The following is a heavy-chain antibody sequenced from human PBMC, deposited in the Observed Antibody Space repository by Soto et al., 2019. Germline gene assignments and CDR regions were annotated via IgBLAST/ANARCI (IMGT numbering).Heavy chain of an antibody. D-gene: IGHD6-19*01. J-gene: IGHJ4*02. CDR3: ARRNTAGFLRYFDN. Sequence: QVQLVQSGAEVMQPGSLVMVSCKSSGGTLTNFINYPINWVRQSPGQGLEWMGGIVPNIGTVNYAQKFQGRVTMTADKSTGTVYMELSSLRSDDSALYYCARRNTAGFLRYFDNWGQGTLVTLSS. V-gene: IGHV1-69*06. CDR2: IVPNIGTV. CDR1: GGTLTNFINYP.